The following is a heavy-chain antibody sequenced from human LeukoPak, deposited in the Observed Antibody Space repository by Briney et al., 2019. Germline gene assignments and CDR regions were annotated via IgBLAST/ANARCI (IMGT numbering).Heavy chain of an antibody. CDR1: VFTFDDYA. J-gene: IGHJ4*02. D-gene: IGHD5-24*01. CDR3: AKGSEGDGYNYYFDY. Sequence: PGIPLRLSCAASVFTFDDYAMHWPSQAPGKGLEGVSGISWNSGSIGYADSVRGRFTISRDNAKNSLYLQMNSLRAEDTALYYCAKGSEGDGYNYYFDYWGQGTLVTVSS. V-gene: IGHV3-9*01. CDR2: ISWNSGSI.